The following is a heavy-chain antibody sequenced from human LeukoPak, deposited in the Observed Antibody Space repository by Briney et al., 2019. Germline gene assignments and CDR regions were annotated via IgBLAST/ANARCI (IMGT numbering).Heavy chain of an antibody. CDR2: ISAYNSNT. D-gene: IGHD6-19*01. CDR3: ARVPRVGIAVAGTVDY. CDR1: GYTFTSYG. V-gene: IGHV1-18*01. Sequence: GASVKVSCKASGYTFTSYGISWVRQAPGQGLEWMGWISAYNSNTNYAQKLQGRVTMTTDTSTSTAYMELRSLRSDDTAVYYCARVPRVGIAVAGTVDYWGQGTLVTVSS. J-gene: IGHJ4*02.